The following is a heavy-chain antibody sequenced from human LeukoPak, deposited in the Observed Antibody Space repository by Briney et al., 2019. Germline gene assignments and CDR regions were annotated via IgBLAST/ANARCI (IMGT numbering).Heavy chain of an antibody. Sequence: PGGSLRLSCAASGFTLSSYWMTWVRQAPGKGLEWVATTKQDGSERSYVDSVKGRFTISRDNAKNSLYLQMDSLRPEDTAVYYCARPTRSTGYSYFDYWGQGNLVTVSS. CDR1: GFTLSSYW. CDR3: ARPTRSTGYSYFDY. J-gene: IGHJ4*02. V-gene: IGHV3-7*01. D-gene: IGHD3-22*01. CDR2: TKQDGSER.